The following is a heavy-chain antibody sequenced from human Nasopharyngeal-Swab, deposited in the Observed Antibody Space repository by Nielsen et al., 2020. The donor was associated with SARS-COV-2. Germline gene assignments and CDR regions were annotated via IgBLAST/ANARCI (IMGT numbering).Heavy chain of an antibody. Sequence: SETLSLTCTVSGGSISSSSYYWGWIRQPPGKGLEWIGSIYYSGSTYYNPSLKSRVTISVDTSKNQFSLKLSSVTAADTAVYYCARGRGKYYYDSSGYYSDYWGQGTLVTVSS. V-gene: IGHV4-39*07. CDR3: ARGRGKYYYDSSGYYSDY. J-gene: IGHJ4*02. CDR2: IYYSGST. CDR1: GGSISSSSYY. D-gene: IGHD3-22*01.